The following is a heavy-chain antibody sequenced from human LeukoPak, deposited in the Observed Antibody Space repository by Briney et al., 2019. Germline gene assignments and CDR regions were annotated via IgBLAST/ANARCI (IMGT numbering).Heavy chain of an antibody. V-gene: IGHV3-53*01. CDR3: ARDPYNTILYRLAY. CDR2: IYSGGST. D-gene: IGHD3-10*01. Sequence: PGGSLRLSCAASGFTVSSKYMTWVRQAPGKGLEWVSVIYSGGSTYYADSVKGRFTISRDNSKNTVYLQMNSLRAEDTAAYYCARDPYNTILYRLAYWGQGTLVTVSS. J-gene: IGHJ4*02. CDR1: GFTVSSKY.